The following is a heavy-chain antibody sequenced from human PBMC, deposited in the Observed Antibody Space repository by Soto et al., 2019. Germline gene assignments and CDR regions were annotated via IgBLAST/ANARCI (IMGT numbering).Heavy chain of an antibody. CDR1: GFTFSSYG. V-gene: IGHV3-30*18. Sequence: GGSLRLSCAASGFTFSSYGMHWVRHAPGKGLEWVAVISYDGSNKYYADSVKGRFTISRDNSRNTLYLQMNSLRAEDTAVYYCAKDSVATIEDGMDVWGQGATVTVSS. CDR3: AKDSVATIEDGMDV. J-gene: IGHJ6*02. D-gene: IGHD5-12*01. CDR2: ISYDGSNK.